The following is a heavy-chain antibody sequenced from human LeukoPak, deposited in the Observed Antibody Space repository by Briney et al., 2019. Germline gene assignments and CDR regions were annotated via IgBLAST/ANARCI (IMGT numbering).Heavy chain of an antibody. CDR1: GYTFTSYG. D-gene: IGHD3-10*01. CDR2: IIPIFGTA. J-gene: IGHJ3*02. CDR3: AKTEVSFYYYGSGSDAFDI. V-gene: IGHV1-69*13. Sequence: GASVKVSCKASGYTFTSYGISWVRQGPGQGLEWVGGIIPIFGTANYAQKFQGRVTITADESTSTAYMELSSLRSEDTAVYYCAKTEVSFYYYGSGSDAFDIWGQGTMVTVSS.